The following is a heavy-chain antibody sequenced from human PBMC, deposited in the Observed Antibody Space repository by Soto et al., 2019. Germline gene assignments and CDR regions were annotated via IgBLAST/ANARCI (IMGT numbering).Heavy chain of an antibody. CDR1: GGTFSSYA. CDR2: IIPIFGTA. J-gene: IGHJ4*02. D-gene: IGHD3-22*01. Sequence: SVKVSCKASGGTFSSYAISWVRQAPGQGLEWMGGIIPIFGTANYAQKLQGRVTITEDKSTSTVYMELSSLRSEDTFVYYCASGRDHYYDSYYFDYWGQGTLVTVSS. CDR3: ASGRDHYYDSYYFDY. V-gene: IGHV1-69*06.